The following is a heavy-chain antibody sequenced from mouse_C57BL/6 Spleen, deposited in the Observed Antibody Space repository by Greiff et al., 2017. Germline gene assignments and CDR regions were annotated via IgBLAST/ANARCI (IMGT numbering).Heavy chain of an antibody. Sequence: QVQLQQPGAELVKPGASVKLSCKASGYTFTSYWMHWVKQRPGKGLEWIGRIHPNSGSTNYNEKFKSKATLTVDKSSSTAYMQLSSLTSEDSAVYYCARYDGCSYGFDYWGHGTTLTVSS. CDR3: ARYDGCSYGFDY. V-gene: IGHV1-64*01. D-gene: IGHD1-1*01. J-gene: IGHJ2*01. CDR1: GYTFTSYW. CDR2: IHPNSGST.